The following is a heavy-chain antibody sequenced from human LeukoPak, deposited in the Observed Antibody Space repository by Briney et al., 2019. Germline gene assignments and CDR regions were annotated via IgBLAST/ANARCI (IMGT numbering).Heavy chain of an antibody. Sequence: GGSLRLSCVASGFTFSDYEMNWVRQAPGKGLEWVAYIRSSGSTIYYADSVKGRLSISRDNDKNSLYLQMNSLRVEDTAVYYCARGPRDPSGYCSAGKCSPTYEVWGQGTLVTVPS. V-gene: IGHV3-48*03. CDR2: IRSSGSTI. J-gene: IGHJ4*02. CDR1: GFTFSDYE. CDR3: ARGPRDPSGYCSAGKCSPTYEV. D-gene: IGHD2-15*01.